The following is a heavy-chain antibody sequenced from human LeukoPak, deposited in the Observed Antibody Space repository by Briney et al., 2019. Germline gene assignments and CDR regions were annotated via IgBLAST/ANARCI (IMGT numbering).Heavy chain of an antibody. V-gene: IGHV4-59*01. CDR3: ARALRARITGTTASVYGMDV. CDR2: IYYSGST. D-gene: IGHD1-20*01. CDR1: GGSISSYY. J-gene: IGHJ6*02. Sequence: SETLSLTCTVSGGSISSYYWSWIRQPPGKGLEWIGYIYYSGSTNYNPSLKSRVTISVDTSKNQFPLKLSSVTAADTAVYCCARALRARITGTTASVYGMDVWGQGTLVTVSS.